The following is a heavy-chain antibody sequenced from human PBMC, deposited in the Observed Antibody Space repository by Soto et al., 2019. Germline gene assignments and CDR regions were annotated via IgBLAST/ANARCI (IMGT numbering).Heavy chain of an antibody. CDR1: GGSISSGGYY. V-gene: IGHV4-31*03. Sequence: KPSETLSLTCTVSGGSISSGGYYWSWIRQHPGKGLEWIGYIYYSGSTYYNPSLKSRVTISVDTSKNQFSLKLSSVTAADTAVYYCARDVEGEWLLPKGADAFDIWGQGTMVTVSS. CDR3: ARDVEGEWLLPKGADAFDI. CDR2: IYYSGST. J-gene: IGHJ3*02. D-gene: IGHD3-3*01.